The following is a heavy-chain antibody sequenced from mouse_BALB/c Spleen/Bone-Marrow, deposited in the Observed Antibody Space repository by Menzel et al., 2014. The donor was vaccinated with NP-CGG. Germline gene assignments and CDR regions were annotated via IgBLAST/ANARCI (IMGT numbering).Heavy chain of an antibody. Sequence: VHLVESGPGLVAPSQSLSITCTVSGFSLTSYGVHWVRQPPGKGLEWLGVIWAGGSTNYNSALMSRLSISKDNSESQVFLKMNSLQTDDTAMYYCARESTVITSMDYWGQGTSVTVSS. D-gene: IGHD2-4*01. CDR1: GFSLTSYG. V-gene: IGHV2-9*02. CDR2: IWAGGST. J-gene: IGHJ4*01. CDR3: ARESTVITSMDY.